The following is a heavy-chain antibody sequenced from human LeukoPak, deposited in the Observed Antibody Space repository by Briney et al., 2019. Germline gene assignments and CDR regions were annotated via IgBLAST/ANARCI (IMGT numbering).Heavy chain of an antibody. CDR1: GGIFSSYA. Sequence: SVKVSCKASGGIFSSYAISWVRQAPGQGLEWMGRIIPIFGIANYAQKFQGRVTITADKSTSTAYMELSSLRSEDTAVYYCARVLEYSGRWFDPWGQGTLVTVSS. J-gene: IGHJ5*02. CDR3: ARVLEYSGRWFDP. V-gene: IGHV1-69*04. CDR2: IIPIFGIA. D-gene: IGHD3-3*01.